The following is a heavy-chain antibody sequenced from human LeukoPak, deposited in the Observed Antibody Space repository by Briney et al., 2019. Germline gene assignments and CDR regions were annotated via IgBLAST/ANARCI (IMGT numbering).Heavy chain of an antibody. V-gene: IGHV4-34*01. CDR1: GGSFSGYY. CDR3: ARRRELRGNHDAFDI. CDR2: INHSGST. Sequence: SETLSLTCAVHGGSFSGYYWSWIRQPPGKGLEWIGEINHSGSTNYNPSLKSRVTISVDTSKNQFSLKLSSVTAADTAVYYCARRRELRGNHDAFDIWGQGTMVTVSS. D-gene: IGHD1-26*01. J-gene: IGHJ3*02.